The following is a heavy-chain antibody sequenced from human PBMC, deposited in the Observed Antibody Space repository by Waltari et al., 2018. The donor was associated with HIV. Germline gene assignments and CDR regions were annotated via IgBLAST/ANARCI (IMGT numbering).Heavy chain of an antibody. CDR1: GCSIRSNVYH. CDR2: IYYTGNT. D-gene: IGHD4-17*01. J-gene: IGHJ4*02. CDR3: VAQDYSDSVVW. V-gene: IGHV4-39*07. Sequence: QLRLQESGPRLVKPSETLSLPCSVSGCSIRSNVYHLGWSRQSPGKGLEWIGSIYYTGNTYYKPYLKRRVTISIDTSKNQFSLRLTSVTAADTAVYYCVAQDYSDSVVWWGQGTLVTVFS.